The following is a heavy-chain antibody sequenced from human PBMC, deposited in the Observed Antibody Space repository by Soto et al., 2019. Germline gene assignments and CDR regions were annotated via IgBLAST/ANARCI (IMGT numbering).Heavy chain of an antibody. V-gene: IGHV1-46*01. Sequence: ASVKVSCRAYGYTFTSSNIHCVRQAPGQGLEWMAIINPNGGSTNFAQNLQGRVTLTRDTSTNTVYMELSSLRSEDTAVYYCARSLAAGDYWGQATLVSCSA. CDR1: GYTFTSSN. J-gene: IGHJ4*02. CDR3: ARSLAAGDY. D-gene: IGHD6-13*01. CDR2: INPNGGST.